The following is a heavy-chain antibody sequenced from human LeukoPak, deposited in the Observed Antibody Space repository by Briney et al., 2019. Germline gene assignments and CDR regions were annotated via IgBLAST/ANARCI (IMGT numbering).Heavy chain of an antibody. Sequence: ASVKVSCKASGYTFTSYGISWVRRAPGQGLEWMGWISAYNGNTNYAQKLQGRVTMTTDTSTSTAYMELRSLRSDDTAVYYYARDREYYDILTGYSHDAFDIWGQGTMVTVSS. V-gene: IGHV1-18*01. D-gene: IGHD3-9*01. CDR3: ARDREYYDILTGYSHDAFDI. CDR2: ISAYNGNT. CDR1: GYTFTSYG. J-gene: IGHJ3*02.